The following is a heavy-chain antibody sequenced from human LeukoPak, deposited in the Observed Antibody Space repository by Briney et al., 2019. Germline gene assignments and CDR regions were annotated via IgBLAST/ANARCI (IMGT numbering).Heavy chain of an antibody. J-gene: IGHJ4*02. Sequence: SETLSLTCTVSGGSISNSLYYWDWIRQPPGKGLEWIGYIYHSGSTYYNPSLKSRVTISVDRSKNQFSLKLSSVTAADTAVYYCGGGSSGLSDYWGQGTLVTVSS. CDR2: IYHSGST. CDR3: GGGSSGLSDY. CDR1: GGSISNSLYY. D-gene: IGHD6-6*01. V-gene: IGHV4-30-2*01.